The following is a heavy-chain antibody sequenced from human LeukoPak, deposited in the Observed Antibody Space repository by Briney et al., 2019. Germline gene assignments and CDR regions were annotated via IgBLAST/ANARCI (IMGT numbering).Heavy chain of an antibody. CDR1: GYTSSSYD. Sequence: ASVKVSCKTSGYTSSSYDINWVRQATGQGLEWMGWMNPNSGETGFAQNFQGRVTLTKNTSITTAYMELSSLRSEDTAVYYCARGDPWGFDPWGQGTLVTVSS. J-gene: IGHJ5*02. CDR2: MNPNSGET. D-gene: IGHD7-27*01. CDR3: ARGDPWGFDP. V-gene: IGHV1-8*01.